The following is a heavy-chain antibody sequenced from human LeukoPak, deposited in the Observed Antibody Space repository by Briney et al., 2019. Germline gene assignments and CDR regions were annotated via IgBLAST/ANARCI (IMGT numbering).Heavy chain of an antibody. D-gene: IGHD2-2*01. Sequence: GGSLRLSCAASGFTFSSYAMHWVRQAPGKGLEWVSVIYSGGSTYYADSVKGRFTISRDNSKNTLYLQMNSLRAEDTAVYYCAREVGILRAFDIWGQGTMVTVSS. CDR3: AREVGILRAFDI. CDR1: GFTFSSYA. CDR2: IYSGGST. J-gene: IGHJ3*02. V-gene: IGHV3-53*01.